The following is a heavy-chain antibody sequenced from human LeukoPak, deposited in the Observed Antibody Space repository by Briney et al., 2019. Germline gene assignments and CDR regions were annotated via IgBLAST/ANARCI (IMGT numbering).Heavy chain of an antibody. CDR2: IYYTGST. Sequence: SETLSLTCSVSGGSIISYYWSWIRQPPGKGLEWIGYIYYTGSTNSNPSLKSRVTISVDTSKNQFSLRLTSVTAADTAVYYCARETPTDSGSSPTDYWGQGTLVTVSS. CDR1: GGSIISYY. CDR3: ARETPTDSGSSPTDY. J-gene: IGHJ4*02. V-gene: IGHV4-59*01. D-gene: IGHD1-26*01.